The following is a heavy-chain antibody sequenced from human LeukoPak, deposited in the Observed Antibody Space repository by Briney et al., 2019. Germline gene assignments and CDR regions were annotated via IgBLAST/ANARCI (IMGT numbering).Heavy chain of an antibody. V-gene: IGHV3-72*01. CDR3: ARVITTGSGWYNFDY. J-gene: IGHJ4*02. CDR2: GPARNRPNSCTT. D-gene: IGHD6-13*01. Sequence: GGSLRLSCAASGFTFSDHHMDWVRQAPGKGLEWVGRGPARNRPNSCTTQYAASVKGRFTIPRDDSVNSLYLQMSSLRTEDTAVYYCARVITTGSGWYNFDYWGQGTLVTVSS. CDR1: GFTFSDHH.